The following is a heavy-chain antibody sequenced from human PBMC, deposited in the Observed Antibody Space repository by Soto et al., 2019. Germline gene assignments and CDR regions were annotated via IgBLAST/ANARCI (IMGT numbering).Heavy chain of an antibody. J-gene: IGHJ5*02. CDR2: VYYTGTT. CDR3: VRDQQMGRLDP. CDR1: GGSISSYY. V-gene: IGHV4-59*13. Sequence: QVQLQESGPGLVKSSETLSLTCTVSGGSISSYYWSWIRQPPGKGLEWIGYVYYTGTTNYNPSLKGRVTISLDKSKNQFSLRLNSVTAADTAMYYCVRDQQMGRLDPWGQGTLVTVSS. D-gene: IGHD6-13*01.